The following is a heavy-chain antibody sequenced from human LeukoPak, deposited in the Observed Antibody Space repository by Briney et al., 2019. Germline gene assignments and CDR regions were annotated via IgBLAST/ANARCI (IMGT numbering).Heavy chain of an antibody. J-gene: IGHJ3*02. D-gene: IGHD3-10*01. CDR3: ARSREGSGAFDI. CDR1: GFTFSGYA. V-gene: IGHV3-30-3*01. Sequence: GGSLRLSCGASGFTFSGYAMHWVRQAPGKGLEWVAVISYDGSNKYYADSVKGRFTISRDNSKNTLYLQMNSLRAEDTAVYYCARSREGSGAFDIWGQGTMVTVSS. CDR2: ISYDGSNK.